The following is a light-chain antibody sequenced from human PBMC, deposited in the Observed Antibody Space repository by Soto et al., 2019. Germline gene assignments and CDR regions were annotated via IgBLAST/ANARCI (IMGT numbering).Light chain of an antibody. CDR1: SSNIGSEY. CDR2: RNN. J-gene: IGLJ3*02. Sequence: QSVLTQPPSASGTPGQRVTISCSGSSSNIGSEYVVWYQHLPGTAPKLLIYRNNQRPSGVPDRFAGSKSGTSASLAISGLRSEDEADYYCAARDDSLSGHWVFGGGTKLIVL. V-gene: IGLV1-47*01. CDR3: AARDDSLSGHWV.